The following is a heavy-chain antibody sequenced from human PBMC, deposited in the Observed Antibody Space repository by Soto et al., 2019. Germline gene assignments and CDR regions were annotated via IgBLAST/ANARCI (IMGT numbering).Heavy chain of an antibody. D-gene: IGHD3-22*01. CDR1: GYTFTSYA. V-gene: IGHV1-3*05. Sequence: QVQLVQSGAEEKKPGASVKVSCKASGYTFTSYAMHWVRQAPGQRLEWMGWINAGNGNTKYSQKFQGRVTITSDTSASTAYMELSSLRSEDTAVYYCAITYYYVSSGYSGPTDWGQGTLVTVSS. CDR3: AITYYYVSSGYSGPTD. J-gene: IGHJ4*02. CDR2: INAGNGNT.